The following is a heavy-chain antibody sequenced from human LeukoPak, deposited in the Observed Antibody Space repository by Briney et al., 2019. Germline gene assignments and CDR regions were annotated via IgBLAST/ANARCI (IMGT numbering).Heavy chain of an antibody. CDR2: IGAGGTFT. CDR3: AKLGQQLVSYYGMDA. V-gene: IGHV3-23*01. J-gene: IGHJ6*02. Sequence: PGGSLRLSCTASGFTFSSYAMNWVRQAPGKGLEWVSGIGAGGTFTYYADSVKGRFTISRDNSRSTLYLQMNSLRAEDTAIYYCAKLGQQLVSYYGMDAWGQGTTVTVSS. CDR1: GFTFSSYA. D-gene: IGHD6-13*01.